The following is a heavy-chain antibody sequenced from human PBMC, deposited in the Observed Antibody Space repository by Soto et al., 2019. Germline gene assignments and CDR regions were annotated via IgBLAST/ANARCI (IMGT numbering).Heavy chain of an antibody. CDR2: ISYDGSNK. J-gene: IGHJ4*02. CDR1: GFTFSSYA. CDR3: AREGIAIAAAGTWHFDY. D-gene: IGHD6-13*01. Sequence: GGSLILSCAASGFTFSSYAMHWVRQAPGKGLEWVAVISYDGSNKYYADSVKGRFTISRDNSKNTLYLQMNSLRAEDTAVYYCAREGIAIAAAGTWHFDYWGQGTLVTVSS. V-gene: IGHV3-30-3*01.